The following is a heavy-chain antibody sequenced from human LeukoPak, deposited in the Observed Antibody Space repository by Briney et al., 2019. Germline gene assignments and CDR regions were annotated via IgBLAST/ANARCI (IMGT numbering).Heavy chain of an antibody. D-gene: IGHD1-14*01. Sequence: SVKVSCKASGFTFTSSAVQWVRQARGQRLEWIGWIVVGSGNTNYAQKFQERVTITRDMSTSTAYMELSSLRSEDTAVYYCAAGSNPNIYYYYGMDVWGQGTTVTVSS. J-gene: IGHJ6*02. CDR1: GFTFTSSA. V-gene: IGHV1-58*01. CDR2: IVVGSGNT. CDR3: AAGSNPNIYYYYGMDV.